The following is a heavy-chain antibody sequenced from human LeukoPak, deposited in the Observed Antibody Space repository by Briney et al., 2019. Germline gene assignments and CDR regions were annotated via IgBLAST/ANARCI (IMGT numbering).Heavy chain of an antibody. V-gene: IGHV4-30-4*01. D-gene: IGHD2-2*01. CDR1: GGSISSGDYY. CDR2: IYYSGIT. Sequence: SQTLSLTCTVSGGSISSGDYYWSWIRQPPGKGLEWFVYIYYSGITYYNPSLKSRVTISVDTSKNQFSLKLSSVTAADTAVYYCRVSYIRASRDCGMDVWGQGTTVSVSS. CDR3: RVSYIRASRDCGMDV. J-gene: IGHJ6*02.